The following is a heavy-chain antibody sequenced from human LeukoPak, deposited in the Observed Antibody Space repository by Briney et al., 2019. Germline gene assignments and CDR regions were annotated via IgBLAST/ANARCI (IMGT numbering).Heavy chain of an antibody. Sequence: GGSLRLSCAAPGFSFSNCSMNWVRQAPGKGLEWVSSISSSSTYIYYGDSLEGRFTISRDNVRKSLYLQMNSLRAEDTAVYYCAGDYEGNLAFDIWGQGTMVTVSS. CDR3: AGDYEGNLAFDI. J-gene: IGHJ3*02. CDR1: GFSFSNCS. CDR2: ISSSSTYI. D-gene: IGHD4-23*01. V-gene: IGHV3-21*01.